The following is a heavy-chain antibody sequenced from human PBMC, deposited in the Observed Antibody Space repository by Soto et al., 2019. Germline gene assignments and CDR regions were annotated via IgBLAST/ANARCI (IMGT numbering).Heavy chain of an antibody. D-gene: IGHD4-4*01. J-gene: IGHJ6*02. V-gene: IGHV4-34*01. CDR2: INHSGST. CDR3: ARGRRFGYSIKYYYGMDV. Sequence: SETLSLTCAVFGGSFSGYYWNWIRQPPGKGLEWIGEINHSGSTNYYWSLKSRVTISVDTSRNQFSLKLNSVTAADTAVYYCARGRRFGYSIKYYYGMDVWGQGTTVTVSS. CDR1: GGSFSGYY.